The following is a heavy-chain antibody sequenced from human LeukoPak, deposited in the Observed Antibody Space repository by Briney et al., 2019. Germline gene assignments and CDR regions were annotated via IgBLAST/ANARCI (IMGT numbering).Heavy chain of an antibody. Sequence: ASVKVSCKASGYTFTGYYMHWVRQAPGQGLEWMGWINPNSGGTNYAQKFQGRVTMTRDTSISTAYMELSRLRSDDTAVYYCARDYRRGIVATITPISFDYWGQGTLVTVSS. D-gene: IGHD5-12*01. CDR1: GYTFTGYY. CDR2: INPNSGGT. V-gene: IGHV1-2*02. J-gene: IGHJ4*02. CDR3: ARDYRRGIVATITPISFDY.